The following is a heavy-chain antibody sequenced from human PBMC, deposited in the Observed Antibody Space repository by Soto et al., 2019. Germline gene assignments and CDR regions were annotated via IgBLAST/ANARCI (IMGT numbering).Heavy chain of an antibody. V-gene: IGHV3-53*01. J-gene: IGHJ6*02. CDR2: IYSGGST. CDR1: GFTVSSNY. D-gene: IGHD6-13*01. Sequence: GSLRLSCAASGFTVSSNYMSWVRQAPGKGLEWVSVIYSGGSTYYADSVKGRFTISRDNSKNTLYLQMNSLRAEDTAVYYCARGRGIAEAYYYGMDVWGQGTTVTVSS. CDR3: ARGRGIAEAYYYGMDV.